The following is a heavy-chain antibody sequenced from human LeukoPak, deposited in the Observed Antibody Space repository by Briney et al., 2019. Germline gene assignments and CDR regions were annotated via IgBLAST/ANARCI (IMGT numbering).Heavy chain of an antibody. V-gene: IGHV4-59*01. J-gene: IGHJ4*02. CDR3: ASAYCGGDCYVDY. CDR1: GGSISGYY. CDR2: IYYSGST. D-gene: IGHD2-21*02. Sequence: PSETLSLTCTVSGGSISGYYWSWIRRPPGKGLEWIGYIYYSGSTNYNPSLKSRVTISVDTSKNQFSLKLSSVTAADTAVYYCASAYCGGDCYVDYWGQGTLVTVSS.